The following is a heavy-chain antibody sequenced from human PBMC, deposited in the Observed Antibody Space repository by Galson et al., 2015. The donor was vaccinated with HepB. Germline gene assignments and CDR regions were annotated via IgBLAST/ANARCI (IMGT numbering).Heavy chain of an antibody. V-gene: IGHV1-46*04. Sequence: SVKVSCKASGYTFTSYYMHWVRQAPGQGLEWMGIINPSGGSTSYAQKLQGRVTMTRDTSTSTVYMELSSLRSEDTAVYYCARGDALPLSGSYYFDYWGQGTLVTVSS. CDR3: ARGDALPLSGSYYFDY. J-gene: IGHJ4*02. CDR2: INPSGGST. D-gene: IGHD1-26*01. CDR1: GYTFTSYY.